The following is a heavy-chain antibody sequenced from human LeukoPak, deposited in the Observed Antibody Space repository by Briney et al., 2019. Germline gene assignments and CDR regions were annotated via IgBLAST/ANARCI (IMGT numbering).Heavy chain of an antibody. CDR3: ASGGGIYYDSSGYYWF. J-gene: IGHJ4*02. Sequence: GASVKVSCKASGYTFTGYYMHWVRPAPGQGLEWMGWINPNSGGTNYAQKFQGRVTMTRDTSISTAYMELSRLRSDDTAVYYCASGGGIYYDSSGYYWFWGQGTLVTVSS. D-gene: IGHD3-22*01. CDR1: GYTFTGYY. V-gene: IGHV1-2*02. CDR2: INPNSGGT.